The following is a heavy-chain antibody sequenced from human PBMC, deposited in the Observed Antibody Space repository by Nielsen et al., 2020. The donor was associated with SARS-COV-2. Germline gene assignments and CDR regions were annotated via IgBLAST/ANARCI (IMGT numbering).Heavy chain of an antibody. J-gene: IGHJ4*02. V-gene: IGHV1-46*01. Sequence: WVRQAPGQGPAWMGIINPSGGTTSYAQKFQGRVTMTRDTSTNTVYMDLSRLRSEDTAVYYCARESSIAVAGRFFRTYYFDYWGQGTLVTVSS. CDR2: INPSGGTT. D-gene: IGHD6-19*01. CDR3: ARESSIAVAGRFFRTYYFDY.